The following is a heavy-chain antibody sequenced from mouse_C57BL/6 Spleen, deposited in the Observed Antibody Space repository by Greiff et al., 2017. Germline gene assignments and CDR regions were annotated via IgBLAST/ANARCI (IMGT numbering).Heavy chain of an antibody. CDR1: GYTFTDYY. D-gene: IGHD3-1*01. V-gene: IGHV1-26*01. CDR2: INPNNGGT. J-gene: IGHJ4*01. CDR3: ARSAPFMDY. Sequence: EVQLKQSGPELVKPGASVKISCKASGYTFTDYYMNWVKQSHGKSLEWIGDINPNNGGTSYNQKFKGKATLTVDKSSSTAYMELRSLTSEDSAVYYCARSAPFMDYWGQGTSVTVSS.